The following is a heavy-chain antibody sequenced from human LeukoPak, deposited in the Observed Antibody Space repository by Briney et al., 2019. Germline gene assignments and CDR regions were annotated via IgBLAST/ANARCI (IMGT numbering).Heavy chain of an antibody. Sequence: SETLSLTCTVSGGSISSSNWWSWVRQPPGKGLEWIGEIYHSGSTNYNPSLKSRVTISVDKSKNQFSLKLSSVTAADTAVYYCARDLDGSGNLDYWGQGTLVTVSS. CDR3: ARDLDGSGNLDY. V-gene: IGHV4-4*02. CDR1: GGSISSSNW. CDR2: IYHSGST. J-gene: IGHJ4*02. D-gene: IGHD3-10*01.